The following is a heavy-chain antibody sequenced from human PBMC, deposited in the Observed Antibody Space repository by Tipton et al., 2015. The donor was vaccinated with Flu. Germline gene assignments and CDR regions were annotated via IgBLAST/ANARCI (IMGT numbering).Heavy chain of an antibody. J-gene: IGHJ3*02. V-gene: IGHV4-59*01. CDR2: IYYSGNT. CDR1: GASINNYY. Sequence: TLSLTCTVSGASINNYYWSWIRQPPGKGLEWIGYIYYSGNTNYSPSLKSRVTMSLDASKSHFSLKLSSVTAADTAMYYCSSYYIRAFDIWGQGTMVTVSS. D-gene: IGHD3-10*01. CDR3: SSYYIRAFDI.